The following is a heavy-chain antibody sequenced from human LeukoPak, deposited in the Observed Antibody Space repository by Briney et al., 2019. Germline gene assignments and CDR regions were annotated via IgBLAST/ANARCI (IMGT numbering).Heavy chain of an antibody. CDR3: AKEAQGYCSGGICYASGAFDI. CDR1: GFTFSSYE. J-gene: IGHJ3*02. Sequence: GGSLRLSCAASGFTFSSYEMNWVRQAPGKGLEWVSYISSSGSTIYYADSVKGRFTISRDNAKNSLYLQMNSLRVEDTAVYYCAKEAQGYCSGGICYASGAFDIWGQGTMVTVSS. D-gene: IGHD2-15*01. CDR2: ISSSGSTI. V-gene: IGHV3-48*03.